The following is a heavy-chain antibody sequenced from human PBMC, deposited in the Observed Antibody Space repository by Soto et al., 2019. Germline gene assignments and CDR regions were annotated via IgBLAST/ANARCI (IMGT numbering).Heavy chain of an antibody. CDR3: TRQWSSGYYSDF. CDR1: GGSFTNYY. Sequence: SETLSLTCAVSGGSFTNYYWSWIRQSPAKGLEWIGEIKHSGETRYNPSLNDRVTMSVDTSRTQFSLKLRSVTAADTAVYYCTRQWSSGYYSDFCGQGPVVTVYS. D-gene: IGHD3-22*01. J-gene: IGHJ4*02. V-gene: IGHV4-34*01. CDR2: IKHSGET.